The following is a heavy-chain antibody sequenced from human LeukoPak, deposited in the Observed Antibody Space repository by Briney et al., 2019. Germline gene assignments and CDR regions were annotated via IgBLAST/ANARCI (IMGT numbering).Heavy chain of an antibody. J-gene: IGHJ6*02. V-gene: IGHV3-30*18. CDR2: ISYDGSNK. D-gene: IGHD6-13*01. Sequence: GGSLRLSCAASGFTFSSYGMHWVRQAPGKGLEWVAVISYDGSNKYYADSVKGRFTISRDNSKNTLYLQMNSLRAEDTAVYYCAKRVSSLYIDGMDVWGQGTTVTVSS. CDR3: AKRVSSLYIDGMDV. CDR1: GFTFSSYG.